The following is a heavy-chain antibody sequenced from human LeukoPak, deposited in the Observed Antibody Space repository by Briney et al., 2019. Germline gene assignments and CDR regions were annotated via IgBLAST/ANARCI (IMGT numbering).Heavy chain of an antibody. CDR3: AGYCSGGSCYSYYYYYYGMDV. D-gene: IGHD2-15*01. Sequence: GGSLRLSCAASGFTFSSYAMHWVRQAPGKGLEWVAVISYDGSNKYYADSVKGRFTISRDNSKNTLYLQMNGLRAEDTAVYYCAGYCSGGSCYSYYYYYYGMDVWGQGTTVTVSS. CDR1: GFTFSSYA. CDR2: ISYDGSNK. V-gene: IGHV3-30*04. J-gene: IGHJ6*02.